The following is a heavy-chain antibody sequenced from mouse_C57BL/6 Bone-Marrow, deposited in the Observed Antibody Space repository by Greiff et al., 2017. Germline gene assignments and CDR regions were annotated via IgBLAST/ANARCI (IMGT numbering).Heavy chain of an antibody. J-gene: IGHJ3*01. D-gene: IGHD1-2*01. Sequence: QVQLQQSGAELVRPGASVTLSCKASGYTFTDYEMHWVKQTPVHGLEWIGAIDPETGGTAYNQKFKGKAILTADTSSSTAYMELRSLTSEYSAVYYCTGYYGTWFAYWGQGTLVTVSA. CDR2: IDPETGGT. CDR3: TGYYGTWFAY. CDR1: GYTFTDYE. V-gene: IGHV1-15*01.